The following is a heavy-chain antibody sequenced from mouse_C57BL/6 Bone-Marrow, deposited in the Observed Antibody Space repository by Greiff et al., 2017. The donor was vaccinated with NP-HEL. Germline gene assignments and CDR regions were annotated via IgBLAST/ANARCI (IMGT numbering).Heavy chain of an antibody. CDR3: APYYDYRYWYFDV. J-gene: IGHJ1*03. Sequence: QVQLQQPGAELVKPGASVKLSCKASGYTFTSYWMHWVKQRPGQGLEWIGMIHPNSGSTNYNEKFKSKATLTVDKSSSTAYMQLSSLTSEDSAVYDCAPYYDYRYWYFDVWGTGTTVTVSS. V-gene: IGHV1-64*01. CDR1: GYTFTSYW. CDR2: IHPNSGST. D-gene: IGHD2-4*01.